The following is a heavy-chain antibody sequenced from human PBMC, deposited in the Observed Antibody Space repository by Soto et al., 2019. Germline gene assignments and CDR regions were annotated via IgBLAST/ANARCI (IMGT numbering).Heavy chain of an antibody. J-gene: IGHJ4*01. D-gene: IGHD1-26*01. CDR1: GYTFTNFG. CDR2: ISAYNGNT. V-gene: IGHV1-18*01. CDR3: AGGGTQIDY. Sequence: QVQLVQSGAEVKKPGASVKVSCKASGYTFTNFGISWVRQAPGQGLEWMGWISAYNGNTNYAKKFQGRVTMTTDTPTSRAYKAVRSLSFDDTAVYYCAGGGTQIDYWGLGTLVTVSS.